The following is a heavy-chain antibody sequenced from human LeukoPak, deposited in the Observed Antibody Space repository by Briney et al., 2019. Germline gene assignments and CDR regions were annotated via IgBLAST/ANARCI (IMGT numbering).Heavy chain of an antibody. D-gene: IGHD3-10*01. CDR1: GGSISSYY. CDR2: IDYSGST. J-gene: IGHJ5*02. V-gene: IGHV4-59*08. CDR3: ARRVTRVRGGSWFDP. Sequence: SETLSLTCTVSGGSISSYYWSWIRQPPGKGLEWIGYIDYSGSTNYNSPLKSRVTISVDTSKNQFSLKLSSVTAADTAVYYCARRVTRVRGGSWFDPWGQGTLVTVSS.